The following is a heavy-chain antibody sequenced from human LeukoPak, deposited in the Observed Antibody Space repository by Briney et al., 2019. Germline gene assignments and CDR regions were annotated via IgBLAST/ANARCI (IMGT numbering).Heavy chain of an antibody. J-gene: IGHJ6*03. CDR3: ARHQAAVVPAAIYRYYYYYMDV. Sequence: SETLSLTCTVSGGSISSSSYYWGWIRQPPGKGLEWIGSIYYSGSTYYNPSLKSRVTISVDTSKNQFSLKLSSVTAADTAVYYCARHQAAVVPAAIYRYYYYYMDVWGKGTTVTISS. D-gene: IGHD2-2*02. CDR2: IYYSGST. CDR1: GGSISSSSYY. V-gene: IGHV4-39*01.